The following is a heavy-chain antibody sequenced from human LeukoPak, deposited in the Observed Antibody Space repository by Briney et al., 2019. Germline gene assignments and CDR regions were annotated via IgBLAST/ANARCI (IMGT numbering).Heavy chain of an antibody. V-gene: IGHV4-61*02. CDR1: GGSISSGSYY. CDR3: ARGTPLDI. CDR2: IYTSGST. J-gene: IGHJ3*02. Sequence: SETLSLTCTVSGGSISSGSYYWSWIRQPAGKGLEWIGRIYTSGSTNYNPSLKSRVTISVDTSKNQFSLKLSSVTAADTAVYYCARGTPLDIWGQGTMVTVSS.